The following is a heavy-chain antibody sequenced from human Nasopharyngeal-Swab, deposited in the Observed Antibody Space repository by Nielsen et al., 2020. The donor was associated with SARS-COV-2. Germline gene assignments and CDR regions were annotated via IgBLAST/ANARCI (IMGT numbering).Heavy chain of an antibody. D-gene: IGHD6-19*01. CDR1: GGSVRGDSESFY. Sequence: SETLSLTCSVSGGSVRGDSESFYWSRIRQPPGKGLEWIGYIYYSGSTNYNPSLRSRVTISVDTSKNQFSLKLSSVTAADTAVYYCARDLGYSSGWPDAFDIWGQGTMVTVSS. J-gene: IGHJ3*02. CDR3: ARDLGYSSGWPDAFDI. V-gene: IGHV4-61*01. CDR2: IYYSGST.